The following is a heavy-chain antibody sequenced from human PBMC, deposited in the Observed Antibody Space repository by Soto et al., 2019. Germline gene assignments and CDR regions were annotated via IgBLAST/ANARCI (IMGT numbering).Heavy chain of an antibody. V-gene: IGHV1-8*01. J-gene: IGHJ6*02. CDR3: ARERTTISMDV. D-gene: IGHD3-9*01. CDR1: GYTFTSYD. Sequence: ASVKVSCKASGYTFTSYDINWVRQATGQGLEWMGWMNPNSGNTGYAQKFQGSVTMTRNTSISTAYMELSSLRPEDTAVYYCARERTTISMDVWGQGTTVTVSS. CDR2: MNPNSGNT.